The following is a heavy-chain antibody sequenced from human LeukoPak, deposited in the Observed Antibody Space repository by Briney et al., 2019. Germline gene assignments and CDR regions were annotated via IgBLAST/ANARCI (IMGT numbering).Heavy chain of an antibody. CDR3: ARDPPGPAYYYDQIEDAFDI. CDR2: IYHSGST. CDR1: GYSISGGYY. J-gene: IGHJ3*02. V-gene: IGHV4-38-2*02. D-gene: IGHD3-22*01. Sequence: KPSETLSLTCTVSGYSISGGYYWGWIRQPPGKGLEWIGSIYHSGSTYYNPSLKSRVTISVDTSKNQFSLKLSSVTAADTAVYYCARDPPGPAYYYDQIEDAFDIWGQGTMVTVSS.